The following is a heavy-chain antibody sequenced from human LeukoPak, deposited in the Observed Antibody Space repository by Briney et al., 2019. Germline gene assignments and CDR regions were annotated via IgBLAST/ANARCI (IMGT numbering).Heavy chain of an antibody. CDR2: IQSKTDGGTT. J-gene: IGHJ4*02. D-gene: IGHD3-10*01. V-gene: IGHV3-15*01. CDR1: GFTFSNTW. Sequence: PGGSLRLSCAAPGFTFSNTWMNWVRQAPGKGLEWVGRIQSKTDGGTTEYAAPVKGRFTISRDDSKTTLYLQMNSLKTEDTAVYYCATLTVRGVINIWGQGSLVNVSS. CDR3: ATLTVRGVINI.